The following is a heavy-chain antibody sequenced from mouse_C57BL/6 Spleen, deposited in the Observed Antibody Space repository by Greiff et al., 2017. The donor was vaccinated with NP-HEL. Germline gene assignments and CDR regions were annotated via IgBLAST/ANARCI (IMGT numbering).Heavy chain of an antibody. V-gene: IGHV5-6*01. J-gene: IGHJ4*01. D-gene: IGHD4-1*01. CDR3: ARLWDLYAMDY. Sequence: EVMLVESGGDLVKPGGSLKLSCAASGFTFSSYGMSWVRQTPDKRLEWVATISSGGSYTYYPDSVKGRFTISRDNAKNTLYLQMSSLKSEDTAMYYCARLWDLYAMDYWGQGTSVTVSS. CDR2: ISSGGSYT. CDR1: GFTFSSYG.